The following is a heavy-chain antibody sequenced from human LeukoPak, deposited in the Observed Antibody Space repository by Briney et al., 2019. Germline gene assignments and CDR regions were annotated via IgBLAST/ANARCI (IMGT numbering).Heavy chain of an antibody. CDR1: GFTFSSYG. V-gene: IGHV3-30*03. CDR2: ISYDGSTK. D-gene: IGHD3-10*01. Sequence: GGSLRLSCAASGFTFSSYGMHWVRQAPGKGLEWVAAISYDGSTKYYADSVKGRFTISRDNSKNTLYLQMNSLRAEDTAVYYCARDSLSSNYKMGFDYWGQGTLVTVSS. J-gene: IGHJ4*02. CDR3: ARDSLSSNYKMGFDY.